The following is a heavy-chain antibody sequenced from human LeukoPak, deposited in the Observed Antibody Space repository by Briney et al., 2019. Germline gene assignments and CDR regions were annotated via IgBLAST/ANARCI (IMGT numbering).Heavy chain of an antibody. D-gene: IGHD4-11*01. CDR2: INWNGGST. V-gene: IGHV3-20*04. Sequence: PGGSLRLSCAASGFTFYEYGMSWVRQAPGAGLEWFSGINWNGGSTGYADPVKGRFTISRDNAKNSLYLEMNSLRAEDTALYYCARYRGTVTTIDYWGQGTLVSVSS. CDR3: ARYRGTVTTIDY. CDR1: GFTFYEYG. J-gene: IGHJ4*02.